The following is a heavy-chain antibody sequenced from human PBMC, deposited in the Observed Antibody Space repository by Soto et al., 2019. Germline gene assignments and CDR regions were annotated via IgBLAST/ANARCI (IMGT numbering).Heavy chain of an antibody. Sequence: SLKISCKGSGYGFTSYWISWVRQMPGKGLEWMGRIDPSDSYTNYSPSFQGHVTISADKSISTAYLQWSSLKASDTAMYYCAREYSSSWYMGYWGQGTLVTVSS. V-gene: IGHV5-10-1*01. J-gene: IGHJ4*02. CDR1: GYGFTSYW. CDR3: AREYSSSWYMGY. D-gene: IGHD6-13*01. CDR2: IDPSDSYT.